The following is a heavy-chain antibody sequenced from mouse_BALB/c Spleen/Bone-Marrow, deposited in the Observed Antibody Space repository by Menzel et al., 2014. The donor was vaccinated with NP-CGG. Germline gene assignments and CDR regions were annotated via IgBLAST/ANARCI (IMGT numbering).Heavy chain of an antibody. V-gene: IGHV1S56*01. Sequence: QVQLQQSGPELVKPGASVRISCKASGYTFTSYYIRWVKQRPGQGLEWIGWIYPGNVNAKYNEKFKGKATLTADKSSSTAYMQISSMTSEDAAVYFCARWGTTVVDAMDYWGQGTSVTVSS. CDR2: IYPGNVNA. D-gene: IGHD1-1*01. CDR3: ARWGTTVVDAMDY. CDR1: GYTFTSYY. J-gene: IGHJ4*01.